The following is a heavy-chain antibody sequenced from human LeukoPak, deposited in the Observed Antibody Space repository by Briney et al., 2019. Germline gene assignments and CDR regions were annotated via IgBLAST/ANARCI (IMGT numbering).Heavy chain of an antibody. V-gene: IGHV3-7*01. D-gene: IGHD3-22*01. CDR1: GFIFKKYW. Sequence: GESLRLSCAASGFIFKKYWMNWVRQVPGKGLECLANIKEDGSETYYADSVKGRFTISRDNAKNSLYLQMNSLRAEDTAVYYCASLSSSGHTDYWGQGTLVTVSS. CDR3: ASLSSSGHTDY. CDR2: IKEDGSET. J-gene: IGHJ4*02.